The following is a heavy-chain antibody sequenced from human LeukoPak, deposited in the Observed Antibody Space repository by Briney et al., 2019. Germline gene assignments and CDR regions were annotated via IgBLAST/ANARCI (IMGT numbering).Heavy chain of an antibody. Sequence: ASVKVSCKASGYTFTSYGISWVRQAPGQGLEWMGWISAYNGNTNYAQKLQGRVTMTTDTSTSTAYMELRSLRSDDTAVYYCARDYYDSSGYYEVEATHYYMDVWGKGTTVTISS. CDR2: ISAYNGNT. V-gene: IGHV1-18*01. CDR3: ARDYYDSSGYYEVEATHYYMDV. D-gene: IGHD3-22*01. CDR1: GYTFTSYG. J-gene: IGHJ6*03.